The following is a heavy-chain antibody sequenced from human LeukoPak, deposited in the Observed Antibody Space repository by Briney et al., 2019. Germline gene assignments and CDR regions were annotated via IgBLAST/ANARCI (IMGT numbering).Heavy chain of an antibody. Sequence: GGSLRLSCAASGFTFDDYGMSWVRQAPGKGLEWVSGINWNGGSTGYADSVKGRFTISRDNAKNSLYLQMNSLRAEDTAVYYCAKDRGFLTGYPAFGGFDYWGQGTLVTVSS. D-gene: IGHD3-9*01. CDR3: AKDRGFLTGYPAFGGFDY. V-gene: IGHV3-20*04. CDR1: GFTFDDYG. CDR2: INWNGGST. J-gene: IGHJ4*02.